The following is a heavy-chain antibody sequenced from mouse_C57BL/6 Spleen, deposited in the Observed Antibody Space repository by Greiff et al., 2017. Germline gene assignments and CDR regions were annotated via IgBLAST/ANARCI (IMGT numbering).Heavy chain of an antibody. Sequence: QVQLKESGAELVKPGASVKLSCKASGYTFTSYWMHWVKQRPGQGLEWIGMIHPNSGSTNYNEKFKSKATLTVDKSSSTAYMQLSSLTSEDSAVYYCALNYGSTWFAYWGQGTLVTVSA. D-gene: IGHD1-1*01. V-gene: IGHV1-64*01. CDR3: ALNYGSTWFAY. J-gene: IGHJ3*01. CDR1: GYTFTSYW. CDR2: IHPNSGST.